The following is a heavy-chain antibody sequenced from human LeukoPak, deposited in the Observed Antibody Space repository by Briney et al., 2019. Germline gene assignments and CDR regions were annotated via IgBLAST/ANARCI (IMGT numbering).Heavy chain of an antibody. J-gene: IGHJ4*02. Sequence: PGGSLRLSGAASGFTFSDYYMSWIRQAPGKGLEWVSYISSSGSTIYYADSVKGRFTISRDNAKNSLYLQMNSLRAEDTAVYYCASPGDTTVAAFDYWGQGTLVTVSS. CDR3: ASPGDTTVAAFDY. CDR2: ISSSGSTI. CDR1: GFTFSDYY. V-gene: IGHV3-11*01. D-gene: IGHD4-23*01.